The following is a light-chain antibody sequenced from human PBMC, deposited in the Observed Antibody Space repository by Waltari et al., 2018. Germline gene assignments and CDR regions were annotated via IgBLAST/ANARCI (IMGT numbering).Light chain of an antibody. CDR1: QDISSY. CDR3: QQHDSHPAT. Sequence: DIQMTQSPSFLLTSVRDRVTITCRASQDISSYLAWYQQKPGKAPKLLIYRSSTLQSGVPSRFSGSGSGTDFTLTISNLQPEDIATYYCQQHDSHPATLGQGTKVEIK. V-gene: IGKV1-9*01. J-gene: IGKJ1*01. CDR2: RSS.